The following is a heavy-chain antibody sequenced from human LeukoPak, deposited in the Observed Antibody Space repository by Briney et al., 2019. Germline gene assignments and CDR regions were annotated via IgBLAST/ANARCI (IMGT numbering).Heavy chain of an antibody. Sequence: SETLSLTCTVSGGSISSYYWSWIRQPPGKGLEWIGSIYYSGSTYYNPSLKSRVTISVDTSKNQFSLKLSSVTAADTAVYYCARNIVPATALPYKGRKEASIYYFDYWGQGTLVTVSS. CDR2: IYYSGST. CDR3: ARNIVPATALPYKGRKEASIYYFDY. D-gene: IGHD2-2*01. V-gene: IGHV4-59*05. CDR1: GGSISSYY. J-gene: IGHJ4*02.